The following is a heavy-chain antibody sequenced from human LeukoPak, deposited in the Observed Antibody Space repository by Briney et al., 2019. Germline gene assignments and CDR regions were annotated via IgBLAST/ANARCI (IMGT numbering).Heavy chain of an antibody. CDR2: IYYTGST. D-gene: IGHD4-17*01. V-gene: IGHV4-59*08. J-gene: IGHJ5*02. CDR1: GGPISSYQ. CDR3: ARRTTVTPNWFDP. Sequence: SESLSLTCTVSGGPISSYQWSWIRQPPGKGLEWIGYIYYTGSTNYHPSLKSRITISLDTSKNQFSLKLSSVTAADTAVYYCARRTTVTPNWFDPWGQGTLVTVSS.